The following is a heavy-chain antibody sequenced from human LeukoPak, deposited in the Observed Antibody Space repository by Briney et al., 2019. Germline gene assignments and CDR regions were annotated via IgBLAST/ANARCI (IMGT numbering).Heavy chain of an antibody. V-gene: IGHV4-30-4*08. J-gene: IGHJ3*02. D-gene: IGHD2-2*01. CDR2: IYYSGST. Sequence: SETMSLTCTVSGGSISSGDYYWSWIRQPPGKGLEWIGYIYYSGSTYYNPSLKSRVTISVDTSKNQFSLKLSSVTAADTAVYYCARDPVPVSPHAFDIWGQGTMVTVSS. CDR3: ARDPVPVSPHAFDI. CDR1: GGSISSGDYY.